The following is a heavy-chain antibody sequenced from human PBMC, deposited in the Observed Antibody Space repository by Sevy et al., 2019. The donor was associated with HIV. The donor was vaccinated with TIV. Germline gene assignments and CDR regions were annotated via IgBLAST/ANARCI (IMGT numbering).Heavy chain of an antibody. D-gene: IGHD1-26*01. CDR3: AGENAWGRGYS. V-gene: IGHV4-59*08. Sequence: SETLSLTCTVSGGSITSVYWNWIRQPPGKGLEWMANIYYNGHINYNPSLKSRVTLSLDTSKNQFSLRLSSVTAADTAMYYCAGENAWGRGYSWGQGTLVTVSS. CDR2: IYYNGHI. CDR1: GGSITSVY. J-gene: IGHJ4*02.